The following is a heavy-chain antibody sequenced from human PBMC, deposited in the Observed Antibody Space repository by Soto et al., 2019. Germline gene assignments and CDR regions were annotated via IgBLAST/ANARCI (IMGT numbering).Heavy chain of an antibody. Sequence: SQTLSLTCVISGDTVTSNIAAWNWIRQSPSRGLEWLGRTYFRSMWYNDYAVSLKSRITIDADASKNQFSLHLNSVTPEDTAVYYCARDYDGNGRWVPPPDYWGQGTLVTVSS. CDR3: ARDYDGNGRWVPPPDY. CDR1: GDTVTSNIAA. D-gene: IGHD3-16*01. V-gene: IGHV6-1*01. J-gene: IGHJ4*02. CDR2: TYFRSMWYN.